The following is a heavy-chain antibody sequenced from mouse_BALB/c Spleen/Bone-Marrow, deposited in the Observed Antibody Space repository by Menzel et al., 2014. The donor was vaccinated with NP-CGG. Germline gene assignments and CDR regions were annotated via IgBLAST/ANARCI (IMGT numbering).Heavy chain of an antibody. CDR1: GYIFTSYY. CDR2: IYPGNVNS. V-gene: IGHV1S56*01. Sequence: QVQLKHSGPDLVKPGASVRISCKASGYIFTSYYIHWVKQRPGQGLEWIGWIYPGNVNSNYNEKFKGKATLTADKSSSTAYMQLSSLTSEDSAVYFCARGDYDGAWFTYWGQGTLVTVSA. J-gene: IGHJ3*01. D-gene: IGHD2-4*01. CDR3: ARGDYDGAWFTY.